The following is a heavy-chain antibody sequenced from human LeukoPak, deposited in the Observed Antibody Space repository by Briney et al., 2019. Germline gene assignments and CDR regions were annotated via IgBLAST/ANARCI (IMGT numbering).Heavy chain of an antibody. J-gene: IGHJ6*03. Sequence: PGGSLRLSCAASGFTFSSYEMNWVRQAPGKGLEWVAHISSNGDVINYANSVKGRFTISRDNAKNSVHLQMNSLRGDDTALYYCAKDATTAVGWVYMDVWGKGTTVTISS. CDR2: ISSNGDVI. CDR1: GFTFSSYE. CDR3: AKDATTAVGWVYMDV. D-gene: IGHD6-13*01. V-gene: IGHV3-48*03.